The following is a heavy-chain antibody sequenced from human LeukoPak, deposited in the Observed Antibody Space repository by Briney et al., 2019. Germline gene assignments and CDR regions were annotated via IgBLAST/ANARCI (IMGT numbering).Heavy chain of an antibody. Sequence: GGSLRLSCAASGNYWMHWVRQVPGKGLVWVSHINSDGSWTSYADSVKGRFTISKDNAKNMVYLQMNSLRAEDTAVYYCVSFYETYWGRGTLVTVSS. D-gene: IGHD2/OR15-2a*01. CDR3: VSFYETY. CDR1: GNYW. V-gene: IGHV3-74*01. CDR2: INSDGSWT. J-gene: IGHJ4*02.